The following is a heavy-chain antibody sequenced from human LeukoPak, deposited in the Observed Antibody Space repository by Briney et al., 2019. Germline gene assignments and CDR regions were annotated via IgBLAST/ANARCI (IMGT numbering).Heavy chain of an antibody. CDR3: ARWLDSGWFYYFDY. CDR1: GFTFSSYA. Sequence: GGSLRLSCAASGFTFSSYALHWVRQAPGKGLEWVAVISFDGSNKYYADSVKGRFTISRDNSKNTLYLQMNSLRAEDTAVYYCARWLDSGWFYYFDYWGQGTLVTVSS. CDR2: ISFDGSNK. J-gene: IGHJ4*02. V-gene: IGHV3-30*04. D-gene: IGHD6-19*01.